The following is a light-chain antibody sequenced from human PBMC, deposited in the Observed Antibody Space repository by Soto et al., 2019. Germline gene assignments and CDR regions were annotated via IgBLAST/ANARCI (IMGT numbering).Light chain of an antibody. Sequence: EIVMTQSPATLSVSPGERATLSCRASQSVSSNLAWYQQKPGQAPRLLISGASTRAAGVPARFSGSGSGTEFTLTISSLQSEDFAVYYCQQYGRWPLTFGGGTKVEIE. V-gene: IGKV3-15*01. CDR2: GAS. CDR1: QSVSSN. J-gene: IGKJ4*01. CDR3: QQYGRWPLT.